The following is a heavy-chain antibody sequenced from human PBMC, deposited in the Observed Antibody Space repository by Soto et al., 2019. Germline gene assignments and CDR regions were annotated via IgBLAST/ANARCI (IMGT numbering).Heavy chain of an antibody. CDR3: AKDAVPYNGKWDWFDS. CDR1: RFTFSDFA. J-gene: IGHJ5*01. Sequence: DVQLLESGGGLVQPGGSLTLSCAASRFTFSDFAMSWVRQAPGKGLEWVSSIGGGGTDTYYADSVKGRFTISRDNSKNTLYLQMDSLRDEDTAVYYCAKDAVPYNGKWDWFDSWGKVTLVIVSS. CDR2: IGGGGTDT. D-gene: IGHD1-20*01. V-gene: IGHV3-23*01.